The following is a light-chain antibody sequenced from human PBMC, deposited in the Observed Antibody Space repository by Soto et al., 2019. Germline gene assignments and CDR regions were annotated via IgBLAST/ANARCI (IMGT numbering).Light chain of an antibody. Sequence: DIQMTQSPSTMSASVGGRVTITCRASQSIDSWLAWYQQKPGKAPKFLMYKASNLESGVPLRFSGSGSETEFTLTISSLQPDDFAIYYCQHYKSYPWTFGQGTKVELK. CDR1: QSIDSW. V-gene: IGKV1-5*03. J-gene: IGKJ1*01. CDR2: KAS. CDR3: QHYKSYPWT.